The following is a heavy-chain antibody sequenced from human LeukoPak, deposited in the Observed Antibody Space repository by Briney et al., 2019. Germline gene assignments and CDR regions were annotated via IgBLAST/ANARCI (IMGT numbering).Heavy chain of an antibody. Sequence: GSLRLSCAASGFTFSSYAMSWVRPAPGKGLEWVSGISDGGDSTYYADSVKGRITISRDNSKNTVYLQMNSLRAEDTAVYYCAKDFPEYSSSWYLEWGQGTLVTVSS. CDR2: ISDGGDST. V-gene: IGHV3-23*01. CDR3: AKDFPEYSSSWYLE. J-gene: IGHJ4*02. D-gene: IGHD6-13*01. CDR1: GFTFSSYA.